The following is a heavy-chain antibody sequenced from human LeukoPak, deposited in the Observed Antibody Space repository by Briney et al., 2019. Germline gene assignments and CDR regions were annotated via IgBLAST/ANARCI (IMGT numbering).Heavy chain of an antibody. Sequence: GGSLRLSRAASGFTFSSYWMNWVRQTPGKGLKWVANIKQDGGEKHYVDSVKGRFTISRDNAKNSLYLQMNSLRAEDTAVYYCARGIAASAFDIWGQGTMVTVFS. CDR1: GFTFSSYW. V-gene: IGHV3-7*01. J-gene: IGHJ3*02. CDR2: IKQDGGEK. D-gene: IGHD6-13*01. CDR3: ARGIAASAFDI.